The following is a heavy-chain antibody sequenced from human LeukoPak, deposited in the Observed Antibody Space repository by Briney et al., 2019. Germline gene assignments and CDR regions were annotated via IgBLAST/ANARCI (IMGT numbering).Heavy chain of an antibody. CDR2: ISWNSGSI. D-gene: IGHD3-22*01. V-gene: IGHV3-9*01. J-gene: IGHJ1*01. CDR1: GFTFDDYA. CDR3: AKDRGTYYYDSSGPFQH. Sequence: PGRSLRLSCAASGFTFDDYAMHWVRQAPGKGLEWVSGISWNSGSIGYADSVKGRFTISRDNAKNTLYLQMNSLRAEDTAVYYCAKDRGTYYYDSSGPFQHWGQGTLVTVSS.